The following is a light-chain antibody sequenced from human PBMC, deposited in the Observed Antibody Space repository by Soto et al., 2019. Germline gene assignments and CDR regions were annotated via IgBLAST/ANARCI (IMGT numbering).Light chain of an antibody. V-gene: IGLV1-44*01. J-gene: IGLJ2*01. Sequence: QPVLTQPPSASGTPGQRVTISCSGSGSSIGTNTVNWYRQLPGTAPKLLIYGDNQRPSGVPDRFSGSKSGTSASLAISGLQSEDEAEYYCAAWDGSLNNVLFGGGTKPTVL. CDR3: AAWDGSLNNVL. CDR2: GDN. CDR1: GSSIGTNT.